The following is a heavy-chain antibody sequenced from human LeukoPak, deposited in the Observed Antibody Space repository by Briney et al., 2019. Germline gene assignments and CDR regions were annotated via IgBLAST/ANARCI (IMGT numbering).Heavy chain of an antibody. CDR1: GGSIGDDY. Sequence: SETLSLTCTVSGGSIGDDYFTWIRQPAGKGPEWIGRIHSGGTTNYNPSLMSRVTLSIDTSKKQISLKLSSVTAADTAVYYCARAFSYDFWSGYYGGNWFDPWGQGTLVTVSS. J-gene: IGHJ5*02. CDR2: IHSGGTT. V-gene: IGHV4-4*07. D-gene: IGHD3-3*01. CDR3: ARAFSYDFWSGYYGGNWFDP.